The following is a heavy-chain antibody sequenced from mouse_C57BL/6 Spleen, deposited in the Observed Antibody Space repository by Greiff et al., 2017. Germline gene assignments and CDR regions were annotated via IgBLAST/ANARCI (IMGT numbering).Heavy chain of an antibody. D-gene: IGHD2-2*01. J-gene: IGHJ2*01. Sequence: VQLQPPGTELVKPGASVKLSCKASGYTFTSYWMHWVKQRPGQGLEWIGNINPSNGGTNYNEQFKSKATLTVDQSSSTAYLLLSSLTSEDSAVYYCAGSTWSRVGGLDNWGQGTTLTVSS. V-gene: IGHV1-53*01. CDR3: AGSTWSRVGGLDN. CDR1: GYTFTSYW. CDR2: INPSNGGT.